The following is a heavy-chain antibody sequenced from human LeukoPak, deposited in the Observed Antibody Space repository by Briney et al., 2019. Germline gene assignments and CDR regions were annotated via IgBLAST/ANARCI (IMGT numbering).Heavy chain of an antibody. V-gene: IGHV1-69*05. D-gene: IGHD6-13*01. CDR2: IIPIFGTA. J-gene: IGHJ4*02. CDR1: GYTFTGYY. Sequence: ASVKVSCKASGYTFTGYYMHWVRQAPGQGLEWMGRIIPIFGTANYAQKFQGRVTITTDESTSTAYMELSSLRSEDTAVYYCARDSIAAAVHARSLDYWGQGTLVTVSS. CDR3: ARDSIAAAVHARSLDY.